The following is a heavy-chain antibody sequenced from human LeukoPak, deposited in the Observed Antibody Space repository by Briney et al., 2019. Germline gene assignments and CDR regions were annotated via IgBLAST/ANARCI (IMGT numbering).Heavy chain of an antibody. V-gene: IGHV3-48*03. D-gene: IGHD3-16*02. Sequence: GGSLRLSCAASGFTFSSYEMNWVRQAPGKGLEWVSYISSSGSTIYYADSVKGRFTISRDNAKNSLYLQMNSLRAEDTAVYYCARDRYDYVWGSYRLDYWGQGTLVTASS. J-gene: IGHJ4*02. CDR2: ISSSGSTI. CDR1: GFTFSSYE. CDR3: ARDRYDYVWGSYRLDY.